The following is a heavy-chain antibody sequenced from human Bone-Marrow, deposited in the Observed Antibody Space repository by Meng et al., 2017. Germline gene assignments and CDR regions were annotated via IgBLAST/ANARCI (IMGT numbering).Heavy chain of an antibody. CDR2: INPNSGGT. CDR3: ARDPYCSGGSCYSDDYYYYYGMDV. CDR1: GYTFTGYY. V-gene: IGHV1-2*02. D-gene: IGHD2-15*01. Sequence: ASVKVSCKASGYTFTGYYMHWVRQAPGQGLEWMGWINPNSGGTNYAQKFQGRVTMTRDTSISTAYMELSRLRSDDTAVYYCARDPYCSGGSCYSDDYYYYYGMDVWGQGTTVTGSS. J-gene: IGHJ6*01.